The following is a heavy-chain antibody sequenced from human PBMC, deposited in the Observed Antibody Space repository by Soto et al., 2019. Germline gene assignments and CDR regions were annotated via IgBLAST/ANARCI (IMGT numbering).Heavy chain of an antibody. CDR2: ISSSSSYI. D-gene: IGHD6-6*01. V-gene: IGHV3-21*01. Sequence: EVQLVESGGGLVKPGGSLRLSCAASGFTFSSYSMNWVRQAPGKGLEWVSSISSSSSYIYYADSVKGRFTISRDNAKNSLYLQINSLRAEDTAVYYCATADTYSSSPFDYWGQGTLVTVSS. J-gene: IGHJ4*02. CDR1: GFTFSSYS. CDR3: ATADTYSSSPFDY.